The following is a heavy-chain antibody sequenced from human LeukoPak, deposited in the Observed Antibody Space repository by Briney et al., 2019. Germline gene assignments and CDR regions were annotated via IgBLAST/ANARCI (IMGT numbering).Heavy chain of an antibody. D-gene: IGHD3-3*01. J-gene: IGHJ6*02. CDR2: ISGSGGST. Sequence: WGSLRLSCAASGFTFSSYAMSWVRQAPGKGLEWVSAISGSGGSTYYADSVKGRFTISRDNSKNTLYLQMNSLRAEDTAVYYCAKTPSQYDFWSGYRPNGMDVWGQGTTVTVSS. V-gene: IGHV3-23*01. CDR3: AKTPSQYDFWSGYRPNGMDV. CDR1: GFTFSSYA.